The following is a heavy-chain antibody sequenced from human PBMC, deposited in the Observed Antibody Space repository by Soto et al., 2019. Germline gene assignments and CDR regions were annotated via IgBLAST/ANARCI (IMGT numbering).Heavy chain of an antibody. CDR3: SGAESPDTAYFSLY. J-gene: IGHJ4*02. CDR2: ISLSGSTI. D-gene: IGHD1-26*01. V-gene: IGHV3-48*03. CDR1: GFAFSNYE. Sequence: EVQLVESGGGLVQPGGSLRLSCAASGFAFSNYEMNWVRQAPGKGLEWVSYISLSGSTIYYADSVKSRFTISRDTSNGIAYLQMNSLNIEDSAVYYCSGAESPDTAYFSLYWGQGTPVTVSS.